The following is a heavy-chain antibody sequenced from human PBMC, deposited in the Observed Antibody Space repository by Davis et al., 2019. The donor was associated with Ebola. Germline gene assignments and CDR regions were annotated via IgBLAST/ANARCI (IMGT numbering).Heavy chain of an antibody. CDR3: NGYEDL. Sequence: GESLKISCTASGFTFGDYAMTWVRQAPGKGLEWVANIKQDGSEKYYVDSVKGRFTISRDNAKNSLYLQMNSLRAEDTAVYYCNGYEDLWGRGTLVTVSS. D-gene: IGHD3-3*01. CDR2: IKQDGSEK. CDR1: GFTFGDYA. J-gene: IGHJ2*01. V-gene: IGHV3-7*03.